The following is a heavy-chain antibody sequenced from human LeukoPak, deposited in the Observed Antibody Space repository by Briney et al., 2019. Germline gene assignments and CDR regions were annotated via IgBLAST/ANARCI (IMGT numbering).Heavy chain of an antibody. D-gene: IGHD3-10*01. J-gene: IGHJ4*02. CDR1: GFTFSSYS. CDR3: ARDEGILWLPSGA. Sequence: QPGGSLRLSCAASGFTFSSYSMNWVRQAPGKGLEWVSYISSSSSTIYYADSVKGRFTISRDNAKNTLYLQMNSLRAEDTAVYYCARDEGILWLPSGAGGQGTLVTVSS. CDR2: ISSSSSTI. V-gene: IGHV3-48*04.